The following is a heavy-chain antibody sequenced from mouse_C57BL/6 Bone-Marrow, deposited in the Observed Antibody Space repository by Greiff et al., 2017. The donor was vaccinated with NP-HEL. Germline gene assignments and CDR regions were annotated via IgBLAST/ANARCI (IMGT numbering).Heavy chain of an antibody. CDR2: IDPENGDT. Sequence: EVQLQQSGAELVRPGASVKLSCTASGFNIKDDYMHWVKQRPEQGLEWIGWIDPENGDTEYASKFQGKATITADTSSNTAYLQLSSLTSEDTAVYYCTSIYYDSPVAYWGQGTLVTVSA. CDR1: GFNIKDDY. D-gene: IGHD2-4*01. CDR3: TSIYYDSPVAY. V-gene: IGHV14-4*01. J-gene: IGHJ3*01.